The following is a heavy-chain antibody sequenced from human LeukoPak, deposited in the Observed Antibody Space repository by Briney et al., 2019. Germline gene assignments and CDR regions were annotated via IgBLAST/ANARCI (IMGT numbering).Heavy chain of an antibody. CDR3: AREGRYGDYEGY. D-gene: IGHD4-17*01. Sequence: PETLSLTCTVSGGSLSSYYWSWIRQPAGKGLEWIGRIYSSGSTNYNPSLKSRVTMSVDTSKNQFSLNLSSVTVADTAVYYCAREGRYGDYEGYWGQGTLVTDPS. V-gene: IGHV4-4*07. J-gene: IGHJ4*02. CDR2: IYSSGST. CDR1: GGSLSSYY.